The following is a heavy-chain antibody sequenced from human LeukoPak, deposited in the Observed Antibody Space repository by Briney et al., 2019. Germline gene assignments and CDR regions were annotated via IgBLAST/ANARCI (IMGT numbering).Heavy chain of an antibody. V-gene: IGHV5-51*01. CDR1: GYSFTSYW. J-gene: IGHJ4*02. Sequence: GESLKISCKGSGYSFTSYWIGWVRQMPGKGLEWMGIIYPGDSDTRYSPSFQGQVTISADKSISTAYLQWSSLKASDTAMYYCARRLPPCSSGWEEYYFDYWGQGTLVTVSS. D-gene: IGHD6-19*01. CDR2: IYPGDSDT. CDR3: ARRLPPCSSGWEEYYFDY.